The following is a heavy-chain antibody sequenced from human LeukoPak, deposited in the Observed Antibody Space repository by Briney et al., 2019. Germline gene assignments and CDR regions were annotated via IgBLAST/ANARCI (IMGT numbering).Heavy chain of an antibody. CDR2: MSGSGGST. CDR3: AKKGYYYGSGSPNWFDP. V-gene: IGHV3-23*01. Sequence: GGSLRLSCAASGFTFSSYAMSWVRQAPGKGLEWVSAMSGSGGSTYYADSVKGRFTISRDNSKNTLYLQMNSLRAEDTAVYYCAKKGYYYGSGSPNWFDPWGQGTLVTVSS. D-gene: IGHD3-10*01. CDR1: GFTFSSYA. J-gene: IGHJ5*02.